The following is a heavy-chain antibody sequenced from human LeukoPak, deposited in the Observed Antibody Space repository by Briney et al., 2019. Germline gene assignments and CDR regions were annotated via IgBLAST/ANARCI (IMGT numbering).Heavy chain of an antibody. CDR2: ISGSGGST. CDR1: GFTFSSYA. J-gene: IGHJ4*02. D-gene: IGHD3-3*01. V-gene: IGHV3-23*01. CDR3: AKDPISLETYYDFWSGYGFCFDY. Sequence: QAGGSLRLSCAASGFTFSSYAMSWVRQAPGKGLEWVSAISGSGGSTYYADSVKGRFTISRDNSKNTLYLQMNSLRAEDTAVYYCAKDPISLETYYDFWSGYGFCFDYWGQGTLVTVSP.